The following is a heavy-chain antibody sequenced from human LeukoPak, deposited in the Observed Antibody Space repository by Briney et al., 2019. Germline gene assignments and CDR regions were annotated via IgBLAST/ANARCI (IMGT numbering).Heavy chain of an antibody. D-gene: IGHD1-14*01. J-gene: IGHJ5*02. CDR2: MNPNNGNT. V-gene: IGHV1-8*01. Sequence: ASVKVSCKASGFTFTRYDINWVRQASGQGLEWMGWMNPNNGNTGYAQKFQGRVTMTRDTYTSTAYMELRGLRPEDTAVYFCVRDAEGAGISVNFWFDPWGQGTLVTVSS. CDR1: GFTFTRYD. CDR3: VRDAEGAGISVNFWFDP.